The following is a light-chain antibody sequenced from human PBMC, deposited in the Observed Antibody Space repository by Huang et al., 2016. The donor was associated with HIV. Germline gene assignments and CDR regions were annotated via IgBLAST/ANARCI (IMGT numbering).Light chain of an antibody. V-gene: IGKV1-39*01. J-gene: IGKJ2*01. Sequence: DIQMTQSPSSLSASVGDRVTITCRASQSISSYLNWYQQKPGKAPKLLIYAASSLKSGVPSRFSGSGSGTDFTLTIRSLQPEDFATYYCQQSYSTLRYTFGQGTKLEIK. CDR1: QSISSY. CDR3: QQSYSTLRYT. CDR2: AAS.